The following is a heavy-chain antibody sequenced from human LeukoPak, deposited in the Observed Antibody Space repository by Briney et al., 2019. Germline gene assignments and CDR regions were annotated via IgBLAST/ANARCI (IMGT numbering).Heavy chain of an antibody. J-gene: IGHJ6*03. D-gene: IGHD2-2*01. CDR1: GGSISSSSYY. V-gene: IGHV4-61*02. Sequence: SETLSLTCTVSGGSISSSSYYWSWIRQPAGTGLEWIGRIYTSGSTNYNPSLKSRVTISVDTSKNQFSLKLNSVTAADTAVYYCARCPVGSNYYFYMDVWGKGTTVTVSS. CDR3: ARCPVGSNYYFYMDV. CDR2: IYTSGST.